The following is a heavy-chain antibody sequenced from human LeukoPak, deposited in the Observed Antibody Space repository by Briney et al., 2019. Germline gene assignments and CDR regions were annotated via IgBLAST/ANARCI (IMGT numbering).Heavy chain of an antibody. Sequence: SETLSLTCTVSGASISSGDFFWSWIRQSPGKGLEWIGYIYYSGSISSNVFLRGRMTLSVDTSKNQFSLSLRSVTAADTAVYYCARDTDAFDIWGQGTMVTVSS. V-gene: IGHV4-30-4*08. CDR1: GASISSGDFF. CDR2: IYYSGSI. CDR3: ARDTDAFDI. J-gene: IGHJ3*02.